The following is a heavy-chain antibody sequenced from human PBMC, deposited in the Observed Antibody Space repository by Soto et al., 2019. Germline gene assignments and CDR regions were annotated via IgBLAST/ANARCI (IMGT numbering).Heavy chain of an antibody. CDR1: GFTFSSYW. Sequence: LRLSCAASGFTFSSYWMHWVRQAPGKGLVWVSRINPDGSATNYADSVKGRFTISRDNAKNTLYLQMNSLRAEDTAVLYCGRGGSDSPMAPGYWGQGTLVTVS. J-gene: IGHJ4*02. CDR3: GRGGSDSPMAPGY. V-gene: IGHV3-74*01. CDR2: INPDGSAT. D-gene: IGHD5-18*01.